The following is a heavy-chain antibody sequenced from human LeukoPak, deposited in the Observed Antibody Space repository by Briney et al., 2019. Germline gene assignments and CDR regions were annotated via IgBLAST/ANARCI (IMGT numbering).Heavy chain of an antibody. J-gene: IGHJ3*02. CDR3: ARQSRSYYYDSSGWDAFDI. CDR2: VSGSGDTI. CDR1: GFTFSSYA. Sequence: GGSLRLSCAASGFTFSSYAINWVRQAPGKGLEWVSGVSGSGDTIYYADSVKGRFTISRDNSKNTLYLQMNSPRAEDTAVYYCARQSRSYYYDSSGWDAFDIWGQGTMVTVSS. V-gene: IGHV3-23*01. D-gene: IGHD3-22*01.